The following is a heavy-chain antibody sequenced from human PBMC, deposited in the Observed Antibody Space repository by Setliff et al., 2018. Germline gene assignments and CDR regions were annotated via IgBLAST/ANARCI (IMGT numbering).Heavy chain of an antibody. V-gene: IGHV3-23*01. CDR1: GGSISSISYY. Sequence: PSETLSLTCTVPGGSISSISYYWGWIRQAPGKGLQWVSSVSGSGMTRDYTDSVKGRFTVSRDSSQNKIHLQMDSLRAEDTGKYFCARADSDSYYPYYFDFWGQGVLVTVSS. CDR2: VSGSGMTR. J-gene: IGHJ4*02. CDR3: ARADSDSYYPYYFDF. D-gene: IGHD3-22*01.